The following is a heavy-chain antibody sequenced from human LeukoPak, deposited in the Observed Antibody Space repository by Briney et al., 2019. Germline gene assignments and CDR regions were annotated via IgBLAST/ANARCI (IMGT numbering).Heavy chain of an antibody. CDR3: ASSSSWYLGSWFDP. CDR2: ISSSSSYI. CDR1: GFTFSSYS. V-gene: IGHV3-21*01. D-gene: IGHD6-13*01. J-gene: IGHJ5*02. Sequence: GGSLILSCAASGFTFSSYSMNWVRQAPGKGLEWVSSISSSSSYIYYADSVKGRFTISRDNAKNSLYLQMNSLRAEDTAVYYCASSSSWYLGSWFDPWGQGTLVTVSS.